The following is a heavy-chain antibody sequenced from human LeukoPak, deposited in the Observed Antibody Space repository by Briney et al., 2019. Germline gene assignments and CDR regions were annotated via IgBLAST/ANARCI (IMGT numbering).Heavy chain of an antibody. CDR3: AKYAPPTTTMTRFFDY. V-gene: IGHV3-23*01. D-gene: IGHD4-11*01. Sequence: GRSLRLSCAASGFSFSDYAMTWVRQAPGKGLEWVSVIGGDSGGIQYADSVKGRFSISRDNSKNTLYLQMNSLRVEDTAVYYCAKYAPPTTTMTRFFDYWGQGALVTVSS. CDR2: IGGDSGGI. J-gene: IGHJ4*02. CDR1: GFSFSDYA.